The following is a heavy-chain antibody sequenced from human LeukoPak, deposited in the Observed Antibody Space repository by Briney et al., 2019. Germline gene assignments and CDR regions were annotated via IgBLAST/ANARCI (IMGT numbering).Heavy chain of an antibody. Sequence: PGRSLRLSCAASGFIFRTYAMHWVRQAPGKGLEWVAVISDDGNNKYYADSVKGRFSISRDNSKNALYLQMNSLRGEDMAVYYCVKRWTGTTIGQQDYWGQGTLVTVSS. J-gene: IGHJ4*02. CDR3: VKRWTGTTIGQQDY. V-gene: IGHV3-30*04. D-gene: IGHD1-1*01. CDR1: GFIFRTYA. CDR2: ISDDGNNK.